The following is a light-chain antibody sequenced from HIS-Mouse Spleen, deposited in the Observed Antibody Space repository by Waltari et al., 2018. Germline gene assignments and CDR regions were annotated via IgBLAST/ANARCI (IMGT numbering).Light chain of an antibody. CDR1: KGISNY. V-gene: IGKV1-27*01. CDR2: AAS. CDR3: QKYNSAPLIT. Sequence: DIQMTKSPSSLSASVGDRVSITCRASKGISNYLAWYQQKPGKVPKLLIYAASTLQSGVPSRFSGSGSGTDFTLTISILQPEDVATYYCQKYNSAPLITFGQGTRLEFK. J-gene: IGKJ5*01.